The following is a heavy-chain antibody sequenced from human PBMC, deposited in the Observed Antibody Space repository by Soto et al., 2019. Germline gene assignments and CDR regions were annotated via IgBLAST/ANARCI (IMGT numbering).Heavy chain of an antibody. CDR1: GYTFTHYY. J-gene: IGHJ4*02. D-gene: IGHD6-13*01. CDR2: INPASGST. Sequence: QVQLVQNGAEVKRPGASVKVSCRTSGYTFTHYYIHWVRQAPGQGLEWLAIINPASGSTNYAQDFQGRVTSTMDTSTTTVYMELSGLRAEDTAIFYCGRDLAAGDHWGQGTLVTVSS. V-gene: IGHV1-46*01. CDR3: GRDLAAGDH.